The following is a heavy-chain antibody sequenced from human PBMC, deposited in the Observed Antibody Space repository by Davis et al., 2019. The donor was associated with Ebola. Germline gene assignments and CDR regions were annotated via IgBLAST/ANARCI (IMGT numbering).Heavy chain of an antibody. CDR2: INPNSGGT. V-gene: IGHV1-2*02. J-gene: IGHJ6*02. CDR1: GYTFTSYG. CDR3: ARVEYQLLYHSYYYGMDV. D-gene: IGHD2-2*02. Sequence: ASVKVSCKASGYTFTSYGISWVRQAPGQGLEWMGWINPNSGGTNYAQKFQGRVTMTRDTSISTAYMELSRLRSDDTAVYYCARVEYQLLYHSYYYGMDVWGQGTTVTVSS.